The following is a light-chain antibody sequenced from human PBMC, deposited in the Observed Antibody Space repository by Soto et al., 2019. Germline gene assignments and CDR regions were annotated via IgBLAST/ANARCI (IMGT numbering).Light chain of an antibody. CDR3: QQSYSTPIT. CDR2: AAS. Sequence: DIQMTPSPSSLSASVGDRVTLPCRASQSISTYLNWYQQKPGKAPKLLIYAASSLQSGVPSRFSGSGSGTNFTLNISSLQPEDFATYYCQQSYSTPITFGQGTRLEI. J-gene: IGKJ5*01. V-gene: IGKV1-39*01. CDR1: QSISTY.